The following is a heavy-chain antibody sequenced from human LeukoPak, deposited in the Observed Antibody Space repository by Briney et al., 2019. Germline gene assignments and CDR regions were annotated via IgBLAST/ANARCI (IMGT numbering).Heavy chain of an antibody. CDR2: INHSGYT. CDR1: GGSFSGYY. Sequence: SETLSLTCAVYGGSFSGYYWSWIRQPPGKGLEWIGEINHSGYTNYNPSLKSRVTISVDTSKNQFSLKLSSVTTADTAVYYCARGRFVYGSYRSRDAFDIWGQGTMVTVSS. J-gene: IGHJ3*02. V-gene: IGHV4-34*01. D-gene: IGHD1-26*01. CDR3: ARGRFVYGSYRSRDAFDI.